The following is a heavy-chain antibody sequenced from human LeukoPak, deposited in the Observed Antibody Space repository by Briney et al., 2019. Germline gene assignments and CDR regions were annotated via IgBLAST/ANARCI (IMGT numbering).Heavy chain of an antibody. CDR2: ISSGGNTI. CDR3: ARSPPLYIAVAETADWYFDI. V-gene: IGHV3-11*01. D-gene: IGHD6-13*01. Sequence: GGSLRLSCGAAGFTFSDYYMSWIRQAPGRGLEWISHISSGGNTIFYADSVKGRFTLSRDNAKNSLYLHMNSLRVEDTAVYFCARSPPLYIAVAETADWYFDIWGRGTLVTVSS. CDR1: GFTFSDYY. J-gene: IGHJ2*01.